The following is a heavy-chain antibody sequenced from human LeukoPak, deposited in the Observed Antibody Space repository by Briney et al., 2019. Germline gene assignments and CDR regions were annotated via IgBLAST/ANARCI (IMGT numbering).Heavy chain of an antibody. CDR2: ISWNSGSI. CDR1: GFTFDDYA. CDR3: AREDYDFWSGYFY. D-gene: IGHD3-3*01. J-gene: IGHJ4*02. Sequence: PGGSLRLSCAASGFTFDDYAMHWVRQAPGKGLEWVSGISWNSGSIGYADSVKGRFTISRDNAKNSLYLQMNSLRAEDTAVYYCAREDYDFWSGYFYWGQGTLVTVSS. V-gene: IGHV3-9*01.